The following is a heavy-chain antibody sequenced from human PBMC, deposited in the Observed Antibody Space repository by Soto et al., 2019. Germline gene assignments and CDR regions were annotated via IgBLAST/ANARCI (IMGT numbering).Heavy chain of an antibody. CDR3: ARWPLFVVAGSYYFDY. D-gene: IGHD2-15*01. CDR1: GYTFTSYY. J-gene: IGHJ4*02. Sequence: GASVKVSCKASGYTFTSYYMHWVRQAPGQGLEWMGIINPSGGSTSYAQKFQGRVTMTRDTSTSTVYMELSSLRSEDTAVYYCARWPLFVVAGSYYFDYWGQGTLVTVSS. CDR2: INPSGGST. V-gene: IGHV1-46*03.